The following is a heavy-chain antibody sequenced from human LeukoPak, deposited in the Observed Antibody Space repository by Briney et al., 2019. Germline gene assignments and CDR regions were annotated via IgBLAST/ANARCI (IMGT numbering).Heavy chain of an antibody. CDR3: ARQRDSFDI. CDR2: MNPNSGNT. J-gene: IGHJ3*02. D-gene: IGHD3-22*01. Sequence: ASVKVSCKGSGDTFTSYDINWVRQATGQGLEWMGWMNPNSGNTDYAQKFQGRVTITRSTSMSTAYMELGSLRSEDTAVYYCARQRDSFDIWGQGTTVTVSS. CDR1: GDTFTSYD. V-gene: IGHV1-8*03.